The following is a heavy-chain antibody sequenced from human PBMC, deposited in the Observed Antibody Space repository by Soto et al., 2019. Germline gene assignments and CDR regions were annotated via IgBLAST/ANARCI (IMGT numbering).Heavy chain of an antibody. CDR1: GDTFSRSS. CDR2: IVPMYGIA. D-gene: IGHD4-17*01. V-gene: IGHV1-69*02. J-gene: IGHJ5*02. Sequence: QVQLVQSGAEVKKPGSSVKVSCKASGDTFSRSSIHWVRQAPGQGLEWMGRIVPMYGIADYAQKFQGRLTITAVKSRTTAYMDLSSLGSEDTAVYYCASALHDFGDDIGDWFNPWGQGTRLTVSS. CDR3: ASALHDFGDDIGDWFNP.